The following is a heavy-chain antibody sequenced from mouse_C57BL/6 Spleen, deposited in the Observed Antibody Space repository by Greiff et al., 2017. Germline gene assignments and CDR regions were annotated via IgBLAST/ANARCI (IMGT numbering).Heavy chain of an antibody. CDR1: GYTFTSYW. Sequence: QVQLQQPGAELVMPGASVKLSCKASGYTFTSYWMHWVKQRPGQGLEWIGEIDPSDSYTNYNQKFKGKSTLTVDKSSSTAYMQLSSLTSEDSAVYYCARGAITTVVRGNWYFDVWGTGTTVTVSS. D-gene: IGHD1-1*01. V-gene: IGHV1-69*01. J-gene: IGHJ1*03. CDR2: IDPSDSYT. CDR3: ARGAITTVVRGNWYFDV.